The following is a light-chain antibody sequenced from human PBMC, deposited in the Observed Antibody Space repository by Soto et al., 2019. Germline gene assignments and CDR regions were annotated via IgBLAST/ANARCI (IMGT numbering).Light chain of an antibody. Sequence: QCALTQPASVSGSPGQSITISWTGTSSDVGGYKYVSWYQQHPGKAPKLMIYDVSNRPSGVSNRFSGSKSGNTASLTISGLQAEDEADYYCSSYTSSSTRVFGTGTKLTVL. CDR2: DVS. CDR3: SSYTSSSTRV. V-gene: IGLV2-14*01. CDR1: SSDVGGYKY. J-gene: IGLJ1*01.